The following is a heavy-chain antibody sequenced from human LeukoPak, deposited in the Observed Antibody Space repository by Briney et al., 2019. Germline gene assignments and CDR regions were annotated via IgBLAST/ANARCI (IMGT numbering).Heavy chain of an antibody. V-gene: IGHV4-39*07. CDR2: IYYSGST. J-gene: IGHJ5*02. CDR1: GGSISSSSYY. D-gene: IGHD6-13*01. Sequence: PSETLSLTCTVSGGSISSSSYYWGWIRQPPGKGLEWIGSIYYSGSTYYNPSLKSRVTISVDTSKNQFSLKLSSVTAADTAVYYCAREERQLGNNWFDPWGQGTLVTVSS. CDR3: AREERQLGNNWFDP.